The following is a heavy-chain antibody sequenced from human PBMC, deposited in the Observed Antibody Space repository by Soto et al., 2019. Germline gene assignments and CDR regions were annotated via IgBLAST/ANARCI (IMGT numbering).Heavy chain of an antibody. J-gene: IGHJ6*02. CDR3: ARVPGRIKTEGHGEYGMDV. CDR1: GFTFSTYW. D-gene: IGHD1-26*01. Sequence: GGSLRLSCAASGFTFSTYWMSWVRQAPGKGLEWVAKIKEDGSGKYYLDSVKGRFTISRDNAKKSLYLQMNSLRAEDTGLYYCARVPGRIKTEGHGEYGMDVWGQGTTVTVSS. CDR2: IKEDGSGK. V-gene: IGHV3-7*01.